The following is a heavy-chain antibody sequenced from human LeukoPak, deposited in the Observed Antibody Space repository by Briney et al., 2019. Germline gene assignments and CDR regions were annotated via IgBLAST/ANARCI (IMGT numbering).Heavy chain of an antibody. CDR1: GYTFTSYG. V-gene: IGHV1-18*01. CDR2: ISAYNGNT. J-gene: IGHJ6*02. CDR3: ATPAMVRGVIITSEAGMDV. Sequence: ASVKVSCKASGYTFTSYGISWVRQASGQGLEWMGWISAYNGNTNYAQKLQGRVTMTTDTSTSTAYMELRSLRSDDTAVYYCATPAMVRGVIITSEAGMDVWGQGTTVTVSS. D-gene: IGHD3-10*01.